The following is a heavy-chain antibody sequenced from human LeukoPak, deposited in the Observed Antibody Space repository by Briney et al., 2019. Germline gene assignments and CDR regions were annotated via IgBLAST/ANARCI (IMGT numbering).Heavy chain of an antibody. D-gene: IGHD5-12*01. Sequence: GGSLRLSCAASGFTFSSYWMSWVRQAPGKGLEWVANIKQDGSEKYYVNSVKGRFTISRDNAKNSLYLQMNSLRAEDTAVYYCARGCSGYDWVPIDYWGQGTLVTVSS. CDR3: ARGCSGYDWVPIDY. J-gene: IGHJ4*02. V-gene: IGHV3-7*01. CDR1: GFTFSSYW. CDR2: IKQDGSEK.